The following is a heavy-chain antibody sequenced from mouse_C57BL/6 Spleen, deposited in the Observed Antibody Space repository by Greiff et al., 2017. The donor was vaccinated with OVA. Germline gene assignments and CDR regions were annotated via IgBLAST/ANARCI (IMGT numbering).Heavy chain of an antibody. D-gene: IGHD2-1*01. CDR2: IYPGDGDT. Sequence: QVQLQQSGAELVKPGASVKISCKASGYAFSSYWMNWVKQRPGKGLEWIGQIYPGDGDTNYNGKFKGKATLTADKSSSTAYMQLSSLTSEYSAVYFWARKAIYYGNYRYYAMDYWGQGTSVTVSS. V-gene: IGHV1-80*01. CDR1: GYAFSSYW. J-gene: IGHJ4*01. CDR3: ARKAIYYGNYRYYAMDY.